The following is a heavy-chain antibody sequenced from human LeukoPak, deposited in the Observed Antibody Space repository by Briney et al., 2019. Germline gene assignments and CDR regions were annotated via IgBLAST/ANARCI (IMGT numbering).Heavy chain of an antibody. CDR3: ARGPLAGTGGGY. Sequence: GGSLRLSCAASGFTFSSYSMNWVRQAPGKGLEWVSSISSSSSYIYYADSVKGRFTISRDNAKNSLYLQMNSLRAEDTAVYYCARGPLAGTGGGYWGQGTLVTVSS. D-gene: IGHD6-19*01. CDR2: ISSSSSYI. V-gene: IGHV3-21*01. J-gene: IGHJ4*02. CDR1: GFTFSSYS.